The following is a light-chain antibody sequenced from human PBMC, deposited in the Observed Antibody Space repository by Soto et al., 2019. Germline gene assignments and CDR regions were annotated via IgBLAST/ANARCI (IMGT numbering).Light chain of an antibody. CDR2: SNN. Sequence: QSVLTQPPSASGTPGQRVTISCSGSSSNIGSNTVSWYQQLPGTAPKLLIYSNNQRPSGVPDRFSGSKSGTSASLAISGLQSADEADYYCAAWDDSLNGVVFGGGTKLTVL. CDR3: AAWDDSLNGVV. V-gene: IGLV1-44*01. CDR1: SSNIGSNT. J-gene: IGLJ2*01.